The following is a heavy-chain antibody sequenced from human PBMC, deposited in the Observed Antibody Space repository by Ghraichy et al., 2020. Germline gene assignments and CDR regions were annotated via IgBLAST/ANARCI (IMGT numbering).Heavy chain of an antibody. CDR2: ISSSSSTI. J-gene: IGHJ4*02. CDR1: GFTFSSYS. Sequence: GALRLSCAASGFTFSSYSMNWVRQAPGKGLEWVSYISSSSSTIYYADSVKGRFTISRDNAKNSLYLQMNSLRDEDTAVYYCARDLGSGIAAAGTGYWGQGTLVTVSS. CDR3: ARDLGSGIAAAGTGY. V-gene: IGHV3-48*02. D-gene: IGHD6-13*01.